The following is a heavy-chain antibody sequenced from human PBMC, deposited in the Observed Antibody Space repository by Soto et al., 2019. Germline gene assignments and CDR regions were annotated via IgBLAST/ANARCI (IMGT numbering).Heavy chain of an antibody. CDR2: ISGSGDNT. CDR1: GFTFTSYA. Sequence: GGSLRLSCAAYGFTFTSYAMNWVRQAPGKGLEWVSAISGSGDNTYYADSVKGRFAISRDNSKNTLYLQMNSLRAEDTAVYYCAKVAIVGVVRRSYSMDVGGQGTTATVSS. V-gene: IGHV3-23*01. J-gene: IGHJ6*02. D-gene: IGHD3-3*02. CDR3: AKVAIVGVVRRSYSMDV.